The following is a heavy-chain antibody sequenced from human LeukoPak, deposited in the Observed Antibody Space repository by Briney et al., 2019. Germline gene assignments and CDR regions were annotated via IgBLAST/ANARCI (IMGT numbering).Heavy chain of an antibody. Sequence: GGSLRLSCAASGFTFSDHYMSWIRQAPGKGLEWVSYISSSGGTIYYADSVKGRFTISRDNAKNSLYLQMNSLRAEDTAVYYCAREGGGWRYYYYYYMDVWGKGTTVTVSS. V-gene: IGHV3-11*01. CDR2: ISSSGGTI. D-gene: IGHD6-19*01. J-gene: IGHJ6*03. CDR3: AREGGGWRYYYYYYMDV. CDR1: GFTFSDHY.